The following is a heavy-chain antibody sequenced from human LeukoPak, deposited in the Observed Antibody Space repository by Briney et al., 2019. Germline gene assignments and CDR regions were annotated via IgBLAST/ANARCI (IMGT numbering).Heavy chain of an antibody. CDR2: IRYDGSNK. Sequence: GGSLRLSCAASGFTFSSYGMHWVRQAPGKGLEWVAFIRYDGSNKYYADSVKGRFTISRDNSKNTLYLQMNSLRAEDTAVYYCAKRGYCSSTSCHRDYYMDVWGKGTTVTISS. CDR1: GFTFSSYG. V-gene: IGHV3-30*02. CDR3: AKRGYCSSTSCHRDYYMDV. D-gene: IGHD2-2*01. J-gene: IGHJ6*03.